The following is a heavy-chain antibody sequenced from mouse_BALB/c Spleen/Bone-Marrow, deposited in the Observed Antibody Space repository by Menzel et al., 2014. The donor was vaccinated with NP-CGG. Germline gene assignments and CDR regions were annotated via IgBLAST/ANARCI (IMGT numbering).Heavy chain of an antibody. CDR3: ARSRDYGSSYYAMDY. D-gene: IGHD1-1*01. Sequence: EVQLQQSGAELVKPGASVKLSCTASGFNIKDTYMHWVKQRPEQGLEWIGRIDPANGNTKYDPKFQGKATITADTSSYTAYLQLSSLTSEDTAVYYCARSRDYGSSYYAMDYWGQGTSVTVSS. CDR2: IDPANGNT. J-gene: IGHJ4*01. V-gene: IGHV14-3*02. CDR1: GFNIKDTY.